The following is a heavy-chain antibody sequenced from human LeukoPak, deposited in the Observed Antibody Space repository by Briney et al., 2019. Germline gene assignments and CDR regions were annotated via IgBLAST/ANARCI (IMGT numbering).Heavy chain of an antibody. CDR3: ARSITMVRGVIPNWFDP. J-gene: IGHJ5*02. V-gene: IGHV1-69*13. CDR1: GGTFSSYA. Sequence: GASVKVSCKASGGTFSSYAISWVRQAPGQGLEWMGGIIPIFGTANYAQKFQGRVTITADESTSTAYMELSSLRSEDTAVYYCARSITMVRGVIPNWFDPWGQGTLVTVSS. CDR2: IIPIFGTA. D-gene: IGHD3-10*01.